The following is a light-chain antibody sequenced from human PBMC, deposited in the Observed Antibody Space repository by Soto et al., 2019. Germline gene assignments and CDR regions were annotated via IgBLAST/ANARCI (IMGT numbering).Light chain of an antibody. J-gene: IGKJ5*01. Sequence: ESEMAQFPDSLVVSLDERATLICKSSQSVLYSSNNRNYLAWYQQKPGQPPKLLIYWASTRESGVPDRLSGSGSGTDFTLTISSLQAEDVAVYYCQQYDSAPITFGQGTRLEI. CDR3: QQYDSAPIT. CDR1: QSVLYSSNNRNY. V-gene: IGKV4-1*01. CDR2: WAS.